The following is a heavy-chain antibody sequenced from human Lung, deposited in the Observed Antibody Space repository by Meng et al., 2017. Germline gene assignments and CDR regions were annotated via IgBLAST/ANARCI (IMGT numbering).Heavy chain of an antibody. J-gene: IGHJ4*02. V-gene: IGHV4-34*01. CDR3: ARGPTTMAHDFDY. Sequence: WRAVLLYLSATLSLPCVVAVGSFSDYYWSWIRQPPGKGLDWIGEINHSGSTNYNPSLESRATISVDTSQNNLSLKLSSVTAADSAVYYCARGPTTMAHDFDYWGQGTLVTVSS. CDR1: VGSFSDYY. CDR2: INHSGST. D-gene: IGHD4-11*01.